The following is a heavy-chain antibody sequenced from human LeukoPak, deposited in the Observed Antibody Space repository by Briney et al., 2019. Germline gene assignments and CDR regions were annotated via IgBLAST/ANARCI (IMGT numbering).Heavy chain of an antibody. CDR2: IIPMFGTA. D-gene: IGHD3-22*01. CDR3: ASLNYYDTSGYFDY. Sequence: SVKVSCKASGYTFTGYYMHWVRQAPGQGLEWMGGIIPMFGTANYAQKFQDRVTITADKSTSTDYMELSSLRSEDTAVYYCASLNYYDTSGYFDYWGQGTLVSVSS. CDR1: GYTFTGYY. V-gene: IGHV1-69*06. J-gene: IGHJ4*02.